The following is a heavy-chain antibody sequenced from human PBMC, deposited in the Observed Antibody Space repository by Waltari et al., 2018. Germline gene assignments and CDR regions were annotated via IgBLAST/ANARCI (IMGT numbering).Heavy chain of an antibody. J-gene: IGHJ3*02. D-gene: IGHD1-26*01. CDR3: ARDQDNNRHDSGSYSGAFDI. CDR1: GFTFSSYE. V-gene: IGHV3-48*03. CDR2: ISSSGSTK. Sequence: EVQLVESGGGLVQPGGSLRLSCAASGFTFSSYEMNWVRQAPGKGLEWVSYISSSGSTKYYADAVKGRFTISRDNAKNSLYLQMNSLRAEDTAVYYCARDQDNNRHDSGSYSGAFDIWGQGTMVTVSS.